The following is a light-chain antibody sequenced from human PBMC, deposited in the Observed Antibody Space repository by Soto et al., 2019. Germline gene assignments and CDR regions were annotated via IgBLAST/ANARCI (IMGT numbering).Light chain of an antibody. Sequence: DSQVTQSPSSLSASVGDRVTITCRASQSILTYLNWFQQKPGKAPKLLMYAASSLQGGVPSRFSGSGSGTDFTLTISSLQPEDFATYYCQQGNSFPITFGQGTRLEIK. CDR1: QSILTY. V-gene: IGKV1-39*01. CDR2: AAS. CDR3: QQGNSFPIT. J-gene: IGKJ5*01.